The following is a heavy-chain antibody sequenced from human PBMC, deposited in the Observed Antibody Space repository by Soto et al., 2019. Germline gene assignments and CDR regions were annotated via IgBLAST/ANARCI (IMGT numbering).Heavy chain of an antibody. CDR2: IFPSGTT. CDR1: GGSLTSGTYS. CDR3: ARGREFDF. J-gene: IGHJ4*02. Sequence: LSLTCAVSGGSLTSGTYSWNWIRQPPGKGLEWIGYIFPSGTTYYNPSLKSRVSISIDVSKNQFSLNLRSLTAADTAVYYCARGREFDFWGQGTLVTVSS. V-gene: IGHV4-30-2*01.